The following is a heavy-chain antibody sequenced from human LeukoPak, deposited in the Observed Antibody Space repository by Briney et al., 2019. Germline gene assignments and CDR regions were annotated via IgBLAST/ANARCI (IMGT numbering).Heavy chain of an antibody. CDR3: ARLGLFSDSSARPLDAFDI. J-gene: IGHJ3*02. Sequence: TSETLSLTCTVSGGSISSSSYYWGWIRQPPGKGLEWIGYIYYSGSTNYNPSLKSRVAISVDTSKNQFSLKLNSMTAADTAVYYCARLGLFSDSSARPLDAFDIWGQGTMATVSS. V-gene: IGHV4-61*05. CDR2: IYYSGST. CDR1: GGSISSSSYY. D-gene: IGHD3-22*01.